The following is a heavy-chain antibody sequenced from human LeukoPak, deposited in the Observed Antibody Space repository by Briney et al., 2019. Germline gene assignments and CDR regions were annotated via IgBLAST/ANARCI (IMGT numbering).Heavy chain of an antibody. CDR1: GFTFTDAW. CDR2: IRYDGSNK. V-gene: IGHV3-30*02. J-gene: IGHJ3*02. D-gene: IGHD5-18*01. Sequence: PGGSLRLSCAASGFTFTDAWMNWVRQAPGKGLEWVAFIRYDGSNKYYADSVKGRFTISRDNAKNSLYLQMNSLRAEDTAVYYCARDEYSPPWAFDIWGQGTMVTVSS. CDR3: ARDEYSPPWAFDI.